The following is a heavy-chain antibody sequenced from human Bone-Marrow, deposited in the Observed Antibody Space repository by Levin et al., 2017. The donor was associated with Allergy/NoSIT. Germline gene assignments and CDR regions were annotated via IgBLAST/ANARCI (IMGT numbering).Heavy chain of an antibody. CDR2: VFNGGKT. CDR1: GDSVTSYN. Sequence: SETLSLTCTVAGDSVTSYNWNWIRLPPGRGLEWLGSVFNGGKTNYAPSLKSRLTISVDTSKNQFSLNLTSVTAADTATYFCARLRWGLDVWGPGTPVSVSS. D-gene: IGHD2-21*01. CDR3: ARLRWGLDV. V-gene: IGHV4-59*02. J-gene: IGHJ6*02.